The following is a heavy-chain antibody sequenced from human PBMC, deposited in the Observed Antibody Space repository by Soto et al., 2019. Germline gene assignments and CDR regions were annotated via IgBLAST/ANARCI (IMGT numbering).Heavy chain of an antibody. V-gene: IGHV3-21*01. CDR1: GFTFSSYS. D-gene: IGHD6-19*01. J-gene: IGHJ5*02. CDR3: ASLYSSGQKYNRFDP. Sequence: EVQLVESGGGLVKPGGSLRLSCAASGFTFSSYSMNWVRQAPGKGLEWVSSISSSSSYIYYADSVKGRFTISRDNAKNSLYLQMNSLRAEDTAVYYCASLYSSGQKYNRFDPWGQGTLVTVFS. CDR2: ISSSSSYI.